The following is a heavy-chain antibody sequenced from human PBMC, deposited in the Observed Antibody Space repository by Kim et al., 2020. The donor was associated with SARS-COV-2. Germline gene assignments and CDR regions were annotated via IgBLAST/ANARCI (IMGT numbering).Heavy chain of an antibody. CDR3: ARDRALYDSSGYYYELDY. V-gene: IGHV4-38-2*02. CDR1: GYSISSGYY. D-gene: IGHD3-22*01. CDR2: IYHSGST. Sequence: SETLSLTCTVSGYSISSGYYWGWIRQPPGKGLEWIGSIYHSGSTYYNPSLKSRVTISVDTSKNQFSLKLSSVTAADTAVYYCARDRALYDSSGYYYELDYWGQGTLVTVSS. J-gene: IGHJ4*02.